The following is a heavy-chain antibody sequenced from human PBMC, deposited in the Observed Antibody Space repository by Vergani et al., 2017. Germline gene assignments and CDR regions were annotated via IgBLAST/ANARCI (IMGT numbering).Heavy chain of an antibody. CDR3: ARPGQGGMLAPDY. CDR2: IKQDGSEK. V-gene: IGHV3-7*01. D-gene: IGHD3-16*01. J-gene: IGHJ4*02. Sequence: EVQLVESGGGLVQPGGSLRLSCAASRFTFSSYWMSWVRQAPGKGLEWVANIKQDGSEKYYVDSVKGRFTISRDNAKNSLYLQMNSLRAEDTAVYYCARPGQGGMLAPDYWGQGTLVTVSS. CDR1: RFTFSSYW.